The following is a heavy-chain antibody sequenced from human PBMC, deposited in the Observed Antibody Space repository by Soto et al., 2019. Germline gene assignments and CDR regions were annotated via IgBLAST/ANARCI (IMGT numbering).Heavy chain of an antibody. CDR2: IIPIFGTA. J-gene: IGHJ6*02. CDR1: GGTFSSYA. CDR3: ERDDIVVVPDAQGAYYYYGMDV. Sequence: QVQLVQSGAEVKKPGSSVKVSCKASGGTFSSYAISWVRQAPGQGLEWIGGIIPIFGTANYAQKFQGRVTITADESTSTADMELSSLRSEDTAVYYCERDDIVVVPDAQGAYYYYGMDVWGQGTTVTVSS. V-gene: IGHV1-69*01. D-gene: IGHD2-2*01.